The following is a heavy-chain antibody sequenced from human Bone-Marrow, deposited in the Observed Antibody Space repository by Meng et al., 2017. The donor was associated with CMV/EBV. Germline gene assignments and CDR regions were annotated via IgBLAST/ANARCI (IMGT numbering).Heavy chain of an antibody. CDR2: INPNSGGT. J-gene: IGHJ4*02. Sequence: ASVKVSCKASGYTFTGYYMHWVRQAPGQGLEWMGWINPNSGGTNYAQKFQGRVTMTRDTSISTAYMELSRLRSDDTAVYYCARGYSSSWYEGVDYWGQGTLVTVSS. V-gene: IGHV1-2*02. CDR3: ARGYSSSWYEGVDY. D-gene: IGHD6-13*01. CDR1: GYTFTGYY.